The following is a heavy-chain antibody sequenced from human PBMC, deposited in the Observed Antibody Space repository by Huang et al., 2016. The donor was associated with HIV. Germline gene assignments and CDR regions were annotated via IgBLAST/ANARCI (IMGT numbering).Heavy chain of an antibody. V-gene: IGHV3-23*01. CDR3: AKGIKSSGSYYFDY. J-gene: IGHJ4*02. Sequence: EVQLLESGGGLVQPGGSLRLSCAASGFTFNNYAMNWVRQAQGKGLEWVSTSRGNGGSKYYADSVKGRFTISRDNSKNTLYLHMNSLRVEDTAVYYCAKGIKSSGSYYFDYWGQGTLVTVSS. CDR2: SRGNGGSK. CDR1: GFTFNNYA. D-gene: IGHD3-10*01.